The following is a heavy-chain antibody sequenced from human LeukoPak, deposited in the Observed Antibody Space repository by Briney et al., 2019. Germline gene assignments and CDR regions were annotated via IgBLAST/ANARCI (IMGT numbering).Heavy chain of an antibody. J-gene: IGHJ4*02. CDR1: GFTVSSNC. V-gene: IGHV3-66*01. CDR3: ARAGGGRYFDY. CDR2: IYSGGST. D-gene: IGHD3-16*01. Sequence: GGSLRLSCAASGFTVSSNCMSWVRQAPGKGLEWVSVIYSGGSTYYADSVKGRFTISRDNSKNTLYLQMNSLRAEDTAVYYCARAGGGRYFDYWGQGTLVTVSS.